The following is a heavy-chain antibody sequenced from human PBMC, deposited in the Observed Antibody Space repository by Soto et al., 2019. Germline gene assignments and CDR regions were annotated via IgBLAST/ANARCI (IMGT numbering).Heavy chain of an antibody. Sequence: SETLSLTCSVSGGSISSYYWSWIRQPPGKGLEWIGYIYYSGSTNYNPSLKSRVTISVDTSKNQFSLKLSSVTAADTAVYYCARLRGSYYYDSSGPAPRRYYFDYWGQGTLVTVS. J-gene: IGHJ4*02. CDR1: GGSISSYY. V-gene: IGHV4-59*01. D-gene: IGHD3-22*01. CDR3: ARLRGSYYYDSSGPAPRRYYFDY. CDR2: IYYSGST.